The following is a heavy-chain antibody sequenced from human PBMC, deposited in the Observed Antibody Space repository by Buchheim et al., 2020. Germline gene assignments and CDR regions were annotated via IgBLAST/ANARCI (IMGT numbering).Heavy chain of an antibody. CDR2: ISYDGSNK. CDR3: ARASYSGSYPYYFDY. J-gene: IGHJ4*02. CDR1: GFTFSSYG. Sequence: QVQLVESGGGVVQPGRSLRLSCAASGFTFSSYGMHWVRQAPGKGLEWVAVISYDGSNKYYADSVKGRFTISRDNSKNTLYLQMNSLRAEDTAVYYCARASYSGSYPYYFDYWGQGTL. V-gene: IGHV3-30*03. D-gene: IGHD1-26*01.